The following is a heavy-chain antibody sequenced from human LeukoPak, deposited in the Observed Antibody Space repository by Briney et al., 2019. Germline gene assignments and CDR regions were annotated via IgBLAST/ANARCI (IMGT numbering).Heavy chain of an antibody. CDR1: GYTFTGYY. Sequence: WASVKVSCKASGYTFTGYYTHWVRQAPGQGLEWMGRINPNSGGTNYAQKFQGRVTMTRDTSISTAYMELSRLRSDDTAVYYCARDVGDGYLRYFDYWGQGTLVTVSS. CDR2: INPNSGGT. V-gene: IGHV1-2*06. D-gene: IGHD5-24*01. CDR3: ARDVGDGYLRYFDY. J-gene: IGHJ4*02.